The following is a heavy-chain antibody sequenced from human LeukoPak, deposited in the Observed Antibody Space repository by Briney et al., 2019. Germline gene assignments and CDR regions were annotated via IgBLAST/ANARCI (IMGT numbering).Heavy chain of an antibody. CDR1: GGTFSSYA. CDR2: IIPIFGTA. D-gene: IGHD1-1*01. CDR3: ARSGSLTYYYYMDV. J-gene: IGHJ6*03. V-gene: IGHV1-69*06. Sequence: ASVKVSCKASGGTFSSYAISWVRQAPGQGLEWMGGIIPIFGTANYAQKFQGRVTITADKSTSTAYMELSSLRSEDTAVYYCARSGSLTYYYYMDVWGKGTTVTVSS.